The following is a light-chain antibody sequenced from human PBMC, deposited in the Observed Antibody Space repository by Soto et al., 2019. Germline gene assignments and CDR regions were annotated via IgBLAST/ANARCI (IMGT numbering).Light chain of an antibody. Sequence: SVGDRVTITCRASQTISSWLAWYQQKPGKAPKLLIYKASTLKSGVPSRFSGIGSGTEFTLTISSLQPDDFATYYCQQYNSHWTFGQGTKVDIK. CDR1: QTISSW. V-gene: IGKV1-5*03. CDR2: KAS. J-gene: IGKJ1*01. CDR3: QQYNSHWT.